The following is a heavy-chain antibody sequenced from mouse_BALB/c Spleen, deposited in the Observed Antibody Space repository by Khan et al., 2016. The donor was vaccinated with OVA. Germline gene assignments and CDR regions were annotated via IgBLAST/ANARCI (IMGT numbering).Heavy chain of an antibody. CDR3: ARIYGGDFDY. J-gene: IGHJ2*01. CDR1: GYSITSDYA. D-gene: IGHD1-1*01. CDR2: ISYSGNT. Sequence: EVQLVESGPGLVKPSQSLSLTCTVTGYSITSDYAWNWIRQFPGNKLEWMGYISYSGNTNYNPSPKSRISITRDTSKNQFFLQSNSVTTEDTSTYYCARIYGGDFDYWGQGTTLTVSS. V-gene: IGHV3-2*02.